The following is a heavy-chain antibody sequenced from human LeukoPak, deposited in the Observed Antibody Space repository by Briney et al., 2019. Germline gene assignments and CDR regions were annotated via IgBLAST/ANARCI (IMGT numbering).Heavy chain of an antibody. CDR2: ISSSSYI. Sequence: GGSLRLSCAASEFTFSSYSMSWVRQAPGKGLDWVSSISSSSYIYYADSLKGRFTISRDNAKNSLYLQMNSLRAEDTAVYYCARGSSCSGGSCSYYFDYWGQGTLVTVSS. V-gene: IGHV3-21*01. J-gene: IGHJ4*02. CDR3: ARGSSCSGGSCSYYFDY. D-gene: IGHD2-15*01. CDR1: EFTFSSYS.